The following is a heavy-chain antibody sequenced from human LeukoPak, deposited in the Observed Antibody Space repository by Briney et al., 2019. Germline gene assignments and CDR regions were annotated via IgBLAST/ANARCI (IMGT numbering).Heavy chain of an antibody. J-gene: IGHJ4*02. CDR3: ARARKGIHLWSSLLDY. Sequence: SSVKVSCQASGYTFTGYYMHWVRQAPGQGLAWMGWINPNSGDTNYAQKFQGRVTMTRHPSISTAYMELSRVRSDDTAVYYCARARKGIHLWSSLLDYWGQGTLVTVSS. CDR2: INPNSGDT. D-gene: IGHD5-18*01. V-gene: IGHV1-2*02. CDR1: GYTFTGYY.